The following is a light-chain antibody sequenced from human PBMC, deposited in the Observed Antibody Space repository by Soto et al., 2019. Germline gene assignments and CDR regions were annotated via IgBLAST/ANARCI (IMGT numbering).Light chain of an antibody. CDR2: DVS. CDR3: SSYTSSSTPLWV. Sequence: QSVLTQAPSASGSPGQSVTISCTGTSSDVGGYNYVSWYQQHPGKAPKLMIYDVSNRPSGVSNRFSGSKSGNTASLTISGLQAEDEADYYCSSYTSSSTPLWVFGTGTKVTVL. CDR1: SSDVGGYNY. V-gene: IGLV2-14*01. J-gene: IGLJ1*01.